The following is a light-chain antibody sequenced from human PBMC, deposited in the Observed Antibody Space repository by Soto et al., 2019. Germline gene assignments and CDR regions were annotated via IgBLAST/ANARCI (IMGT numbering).Light chain of an antibody. Sequence: EIVLTQSPGTLSLSPGERATLSCRASQSVSSSSYLAWYQQKPGQAPRLLIYGASSRATGIPDRFSGSGSGPDFTLTISRLEPEEFAVYYCQQYGSSPSYTFGQGTKLEIK. CDR3: QQYGSSPSYT. J-gene: IGKJ2*01. CDR1: QSVSSSSY. CDR2: GAS. V-gene: IGKV3-20*01.